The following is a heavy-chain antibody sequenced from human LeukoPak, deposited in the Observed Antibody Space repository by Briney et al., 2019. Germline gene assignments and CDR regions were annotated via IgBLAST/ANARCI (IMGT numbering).Heavy chain of an antibody. CDR2: VSGSGGST. Sequence: GGSLRLSCAASGFTFSSYAMTWVRQAPGKGLEWVSGVSGSGGSTYYADSVKGRFTISRDNSKNTLYLQMNNLRAEDTALYYCANLYSTNYWGQGTLVTVSS. CDR1: GFTFSSYA. J-gene: IGHJ4*02. V-gene: IGHV3-23*01. D-gene: IGHD6-13*01. CDR3: ANLYSTNY.